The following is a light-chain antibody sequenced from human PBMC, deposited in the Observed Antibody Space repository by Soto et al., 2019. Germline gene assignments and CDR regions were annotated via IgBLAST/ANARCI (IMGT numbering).Light chain of an antibody. CDR3: QQSYSTPFT. J-gene: IGKJ3*01. V-gene: IGKV1-39*01. CDR2: AAS. CDR1: QSIRSS. Sequence: DIQMTQSPSSLSASVGDRVTITCRTSQSIRSSLNWYQQKPGKAHNLLIYAASRLQSGVPSRFSGSGSGTDFTLTISSLQPAAFATYYYQQSYSTPFTFGPGTKVDIQ.